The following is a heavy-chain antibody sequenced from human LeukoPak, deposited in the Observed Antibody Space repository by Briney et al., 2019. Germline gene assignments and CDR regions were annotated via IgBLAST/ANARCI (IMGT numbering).Heavy chain of an antibody. CDR2: INAGNGNT. Sequence: ASVKVSCKASGYTFTGYYMHWVRQAPGQGLEWMGWINAGNGNTKYSQKFQGRVTITRDTSASTAYMELSSLRSEDTAVYYCARSYYGSGSYSHADYWGQGTLVTVSS. D-gene: IGHD3-10*01. J-gene: IGHJ4*02. CDR3: ARSYYGSGSYSHADY. CDR1: GYTFTGYY. V-gene: IGHV1-3*01.